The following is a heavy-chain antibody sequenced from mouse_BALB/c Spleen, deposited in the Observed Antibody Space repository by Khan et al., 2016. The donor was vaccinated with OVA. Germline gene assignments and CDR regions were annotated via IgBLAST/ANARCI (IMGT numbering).Heavy chain of an antibody. V-gene: IGHV3-8*02. Sequence: EVQLQESGPSLVKPSQTLSLTCSVTGDSITSGYWNWNRKFPGNKLEYMGYIIYTGYTYYNPSLQSRISITRHTSKNQYYLQLNSVTDEDTATYYCARSTYRYAFVYWGQGTLVTVSA. J-gene: IGHJ3*01. CDR2: IIYTGYT. CDR3: ARSTYRYAFVY. D-gene: IGHD2-12*01. CDR1: GDSITSGY.